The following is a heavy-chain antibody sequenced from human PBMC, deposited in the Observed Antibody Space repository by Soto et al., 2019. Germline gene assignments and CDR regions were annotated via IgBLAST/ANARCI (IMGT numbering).Heavy chain of an antibody. D-gene: IGHD2-8*02. CDR1: GGTFSSYV. CDR2: IIPVSGTA. J-gene: IGHJ5*02. V-gene: IGHV1-69*01. CDR3: ATVDRSVALVGWFDP. Sequence: QVHLEQSGAEVKKPGSSVKVSCKFSGGTFSSYVIIWVRQAPGQGLEWMGGIIPVSGTANYAQQFHGRVTISADAATNKAYMEMSSVRFDDTAVYYCATVDRSVALVGWFDPWGQGTLVTVSS.